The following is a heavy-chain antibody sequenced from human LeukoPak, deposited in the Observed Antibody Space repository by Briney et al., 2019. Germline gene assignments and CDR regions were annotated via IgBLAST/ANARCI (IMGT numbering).Heavy chain of an antibody. J-gene: IGHJ4*02. Sequence: SETLSLTCTVSGGSISSGGYYWSWIRQHPGKGLEWIGYIYYSGSTYYNPSLKSRVTISVDTSKNQFSLKLSSVTAADTAVYYCARAYGSGSYYNFLVDYWGQGTLVTVSS. D-gene: IGHD3-10*01. CDR3: ARAYGSGSYYNFLVDY. V-gene: IGHV4-31*03. CDR2: IYYSGST. CDR1: GGSISSGGYY.